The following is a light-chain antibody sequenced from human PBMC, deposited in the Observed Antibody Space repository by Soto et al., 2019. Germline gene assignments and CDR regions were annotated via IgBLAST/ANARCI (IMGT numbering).Light chain of an antibody. CDR3: AAWDDSLNAVV. CDR2: SNN. CDR1: SSNIGRNT. V-gene: IGLV1-44*01. J-gene: IGLJ2*01. Sequence: QSVLPQPPSASGTPGQRVTISCSGSSSNIGRNTVNWYQQLPGTAPKVLIYSNNQRPSGVPDRLSGSKSGTSASLAISGLQSEDEADYYCAAWDDSLNAVVFGGETKLPVL.